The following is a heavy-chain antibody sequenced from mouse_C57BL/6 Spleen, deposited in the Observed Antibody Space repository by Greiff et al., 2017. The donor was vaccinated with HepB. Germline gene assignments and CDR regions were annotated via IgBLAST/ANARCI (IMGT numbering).Heavy chain of an antibody. CDR1: GYTFTNYW. D-gene: IGHD2-5*01. CDR3: ARIYYSNLYAMDY. CDR2: IYPGGGYT. V-gene: IGHV1-63*01. J-gene: IGHJ4*01. Sequence: QVQLQQSGAELVRPGTSVKMSCKASGYTFTNYWIGWAKQRPGHGLEWIGDIYPGGGYTNYNEKFKGKATLTAYKSSSTAYMQFSSLTSEDSAISYCARIYYSNLYAMDYWGQGTSVTVSS.